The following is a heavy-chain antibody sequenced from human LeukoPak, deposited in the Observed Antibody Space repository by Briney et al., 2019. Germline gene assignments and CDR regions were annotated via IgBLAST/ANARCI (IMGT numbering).Heavy chain of an antibody. D-gene: IGHD1-1*01. J-gene: IGHJ4*02. CDR2: ISSDGSST. V-gene: IGHV3-74*01. CDR3: TRGGLEPIDS. Sequence: GGSLRLSCAASGLTFSIYYMHWVRQAPGKGPVWVSRISSDGSSTSYADSVKGRFTISRDNAKNTLYLQMNSLRAEDTALYYCTRGGLEPIDSWGQGTLVTVSS. CDR1: GLTFSIYY.